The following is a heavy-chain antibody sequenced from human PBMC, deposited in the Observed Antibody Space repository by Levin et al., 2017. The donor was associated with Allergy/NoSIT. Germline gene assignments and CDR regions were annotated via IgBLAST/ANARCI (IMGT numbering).Heavy chain of an antibody. V-gene: IGHV3-20*04. CDR2: INWNGGST. CDR3: ARVGYGSGSYYFGY. D-gene: IGHD3-10*01. CDR1: GFTFDDHG. J-gene: IGHJ4*02. Sequence: GGSLRLSCAASGFTFDDHGMSWVRQAPGKGLEWVSGINWNGGSTGYADPVKGRFTISRDNAKNSLDLQMNSLRAEDTALYYCARVGYGSGSYYFGYWGQGTLVTVSS.